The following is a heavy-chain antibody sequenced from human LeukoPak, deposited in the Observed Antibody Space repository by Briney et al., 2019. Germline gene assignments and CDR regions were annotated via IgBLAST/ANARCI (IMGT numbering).Heavy chain of an antibody. CDR1: GFTFSSYA. CDR2: ISGSGGST. CDR3: AKDSSGWYYFDY. J-gene: IGHJ4*02. V-gene: IGHV3-23*01. D-gene: IGHD6-19*01. Sequence: GGSLRLSCAASGFTFSSYAMSWVRQAPGKGLEWVSAISGSGGSTYYADSVKGRFTISRDNSKNTLDLQMNSLRAEDTAVYYCAKDSSGWYYFDYWGQGTLVTVSS.